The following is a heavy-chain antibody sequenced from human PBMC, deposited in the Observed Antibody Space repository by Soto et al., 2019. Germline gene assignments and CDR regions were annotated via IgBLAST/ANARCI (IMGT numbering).Heavy chain of an antibody. Sequence: GGSLRLSCAASGFTFSSCDMHWVRQATGKGLEWVSAIGTAGDTYYPGSVKGRFTISRENAKNSLYLQMNSLRAEDTAVYYCARDRQVGSGYYYYYYYGMDVWGQGTTVTVSS. V-gene: IGHV3-13*01. CDR1: GFTFSSCD. CDR3: ARDRQVGSGYYYYYYYGMDV. J-gene: IGHJ6*02. D-gene: IGHD3-22*01. CDR2: IGTAGDT.